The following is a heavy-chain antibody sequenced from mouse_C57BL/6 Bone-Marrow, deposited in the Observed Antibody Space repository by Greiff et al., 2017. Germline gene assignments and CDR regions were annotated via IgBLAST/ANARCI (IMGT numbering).Heavy chain of an antibody. Sequence: LVESGAELVRPGASVKLSCTASGFNIKDDYMHWVKQRPEQGLEWIGWIDPENGDTEYASKFQGKATITADTSSNTAYLQLSSLTSEDTAVYYCTTDGPFDYWGQGTTLTVSS. J-gene: IGHJ2*01. CDR1: GFNIKDDY. D-gene: IGHD2-3*01. CDR3: TTDGPFDY. CDR2: IDPENGDT. V-gene: IGHV14-4*01.